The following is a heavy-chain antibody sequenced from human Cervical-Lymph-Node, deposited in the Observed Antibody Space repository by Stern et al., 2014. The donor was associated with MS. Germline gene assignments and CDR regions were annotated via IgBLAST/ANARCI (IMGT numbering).Heavy chain of an antibody. Sequence: EVQLVESGGGLVQPGGSLRLSCSASGFTFSSYAMNWVRQAPGKGLEWVSVIIDNADTTYYADSVKGRFTISRDNSKNTLYLQMISLRAEDTAVYYCAKDQQPVVVMSPFQHWGQGTLVTVSS. J-gene: IGHJ1*01. CDR3: AKDQQPVVVMSPFQH. CDR1: GFTFSSYA. V-gene: IGHV3-23*04. D-gene: IGHD3-22*01. CDR2: IIDNADTT.